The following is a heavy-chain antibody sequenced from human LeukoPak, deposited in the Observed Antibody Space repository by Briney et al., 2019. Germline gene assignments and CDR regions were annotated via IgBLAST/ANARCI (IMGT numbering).Heavy chain of an antibody. D-gene: IGHD1-1*01. Sequence: SVKVSCKASGGTFSSTAINWVRQAPGQGLGWMGGFIPIIGTPIYSQKFQGRVTITADEITSTAYMELSSLRSEDTAVYYCARDKRAGTFDYWGQGTLVTVSS. V-gene: IGHV1-69*13. CDR3: ARDKRAGTFDY. CDR1: GGTFSSTA. CDR2: FIPIIGTP. J-gene: IGHJ4*02.